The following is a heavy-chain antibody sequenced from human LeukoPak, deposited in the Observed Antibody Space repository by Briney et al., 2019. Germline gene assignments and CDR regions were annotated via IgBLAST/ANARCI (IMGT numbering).Heavy chain of an antibody. Sequence: PGGSLRLSCAASGFTFSSYAMSWVRQAAGKGLEWVSAISGSGGSTYYADSAKGRFTISRDNSKNTLYLQMNSLRAEDTAVYYCAKDSEPYCSGGSCLFDYWGQGTLVTVSS. CDR2: ISGSGGST. D-gene: IGHD2-15*01. V-gene: IGHV3-23*01. CDR1: GFTFSSYA. J-gene: IGHJ4*02. CDR3: AKDSEPYCSGGSCLFDY.